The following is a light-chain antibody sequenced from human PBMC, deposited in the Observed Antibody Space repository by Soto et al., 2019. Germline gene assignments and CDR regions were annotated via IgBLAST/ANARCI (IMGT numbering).Light chain of an antibody. CDR1: QSLLHSDGRAY. J-gene: IGKJ2*01. CDR3: MQSIQLPGT. V-gene: IGKV2D-29*01. CDR2: EVS. Sequence: DIVLTQTPLSLPVTPGQPASISCKSSQSLLHSDGRAYLYWYLQKPGQPPQLLISEVSNRLSGVRDRFSGSGSGTDFTLKISRVETEDVGIYYCMQSIQLPGTFGQGTKLEMK.